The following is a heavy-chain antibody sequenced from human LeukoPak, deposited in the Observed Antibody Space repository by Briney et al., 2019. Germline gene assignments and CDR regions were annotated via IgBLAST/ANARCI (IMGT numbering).Heavy chain of an antibody. Sequence: ASVKVSCKASGYTFTSYYMHWVRQAPGQGLEWMGIINPSGGSTSYAQKFQGRVTMTRDTSTSTVYMELSSLRSEDTAVYYCAKGPEGYCSSTSCYTFDPWGQGTLVTVSS. D-gene: IGHD2-2*02. CDR1: GYTFTSYY. V-gene: IGHV1-46*01. CDR3: AKGPEGYCSSTSCYTFDP. J-gene: IGHJ5*02. CDR2: INPSGGST.